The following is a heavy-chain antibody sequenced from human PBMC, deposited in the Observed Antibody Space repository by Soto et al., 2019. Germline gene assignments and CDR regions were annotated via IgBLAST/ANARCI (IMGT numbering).Heavy chain of an antibody. CDR2: SIPIFGTA. V-gene: IGHV1-69*13. CDR1: GGTFNNYP. Sequence: SVEVSCKASGGTFNNYPITWVRQAPGEGLEWMGGSIPIFGTANYAQKFQGRVTISVDESTSTAYMELSSLRSEDTAVYYCARVALGYDYADVWGQGTTVTVSS. J-gene: IGHJ6*02. D-gene: IGHD4-17*01. CDR3: ARVALGYDYADV.